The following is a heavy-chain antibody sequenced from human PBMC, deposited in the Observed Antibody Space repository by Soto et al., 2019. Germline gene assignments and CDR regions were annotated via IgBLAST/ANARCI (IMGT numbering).Heavy chain of an antibody. Sequence: SETLSLTCTVSGGSVSSGSYYWSWIRQPPGKGLEWIGYIYYSGSTNYNPSLKSRVTISVDTSKNQFSLKLSSVTAADTSVYYCARDWSRDGYNYLFDYWGQGNLVTVSS. V-gene: IGHV4-61*01. CDR1: GGSVSSGSYY. D-gene: IGHD5-12*01. CDR3: ARDWSRDGYNYLFDY. CDR2: IYYSGST. J-gene: IGHJ4*02.